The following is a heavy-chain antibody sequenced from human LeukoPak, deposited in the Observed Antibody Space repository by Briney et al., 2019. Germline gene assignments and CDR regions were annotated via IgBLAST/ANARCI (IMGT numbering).Heavy chain of an antibody. CDR2: IYTSGST. CDR3: ARDRTYYYDSSGYADAFDI. D-gene: IGHD3-22*01. J-gene: IGHJ3*02. Sequence: KPSQTLSLTCTVSGGSISSGSYYWRWIRQPAGKGLEWIVRIYTSGSTNYNPSLKGRVTISVDTSKNQFSLKLSSVTAADTAVYYCARDRTYYYDSSGYADAFDIWGQGTMVAVSS. V-gene: IGHV4-61*02. CDR1: GGSISSGSYY.